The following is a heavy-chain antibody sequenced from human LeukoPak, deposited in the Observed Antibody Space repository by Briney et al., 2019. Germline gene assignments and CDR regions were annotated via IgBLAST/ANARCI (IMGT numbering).Heavy chain of an antibody. D-gene: IGHD4-17*01. Sequence: PSETLSLTCAVSGGSISSSNWWSWVRQPPGKGLEWIGEIYHSGSTNYNPSLKSRVTISADTSQNQVSLKLRSMTAADTAVYYCARDFAVTTAYYYGMDVWGQGTTVTVSS. CDR1: GGSISSSNW. V-gene: IGHV4-4*02. CDR2: IYHSGST. J-gene: IGHJ6*02. CDR3: ARDFAVTTAYYYGMDV.